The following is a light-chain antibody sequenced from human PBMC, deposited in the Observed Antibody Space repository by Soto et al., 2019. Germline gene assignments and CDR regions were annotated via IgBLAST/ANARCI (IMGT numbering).Light chain of an antibody. Sequence: QSVLTQPPSASGTPGQRVTISCSGSSSNIGSNTVNWYQHLPGTAPKLLIYSLNHRPPAGPDRFSGSKSGTSASLAISGLQSEDEADYYCAAWDDSLNGWVFGGGTKLTVL. J-gene: IGLJ3*02. CDR1: SSNIGSNT. CDR2: SLN. CDR3: AAWDDSLNGWV. V-gene: IGLV1-44*01.